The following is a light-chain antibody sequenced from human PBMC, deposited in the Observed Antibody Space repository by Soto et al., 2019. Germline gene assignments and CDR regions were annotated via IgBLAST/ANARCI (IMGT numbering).Light chain of an antibody. CDR3: QQYHNTPIT. J-gene: IGKJ5*01. CDR1: QSVSSNY. Sequence: EIVLTQSPGTLSLSPGERATLSCRASQSVSSNYLAWYQQIPGQAPRLLIYGVSSRAAGIPDRFSGSGSGTDFTLTINSLGPEDFAVYYCQQYHNTPITFGQGTRLENK. CDR2: GVS. V-gene: IGKV3-20*01.